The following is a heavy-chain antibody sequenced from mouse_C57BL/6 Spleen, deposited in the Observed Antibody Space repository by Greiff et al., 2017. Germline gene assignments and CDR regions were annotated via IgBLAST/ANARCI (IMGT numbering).Heavy chain of an antibody. D-gene: IGHD1-1*01. CDR1: GYTFTSYG. Sequence: ESGAELARPGASVKLSCKASGYTFTSYGISWVKQRTGQGLEWIGEIYPRSGNTYYNEKFKGKATLTADKSSSTAYMELRSLTSEDSAVYFCATITTVVADYWGQGTTLTVSS. J-gene: IGHJ2*01. CDR3: ATITTVVADY. CDR2: IYPRSGNT. V-gene: IGHV1-81*01.